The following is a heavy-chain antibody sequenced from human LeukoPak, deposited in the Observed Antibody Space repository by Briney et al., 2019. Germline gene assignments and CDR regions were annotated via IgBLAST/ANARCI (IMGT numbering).Heavy chain of an antibody. Sequence: SETLSLTCAVYSGTFSDYYWTWIRQPPGKGLEWIGSIYYSGSTYYNPSLKSRVTISVDTSKNQFSLKLSSVTAADTAVYYCARRGTVTTERFDYWGQGTLVTVSS. V-gene: IGHV4-34*01. CDR3: ARRGTVTTERFDY. CDR1: SGTFSDYY. D-gene: IGHD4-11*01. CDR2: IYYSGST. J-gene: IGHJ4*02.